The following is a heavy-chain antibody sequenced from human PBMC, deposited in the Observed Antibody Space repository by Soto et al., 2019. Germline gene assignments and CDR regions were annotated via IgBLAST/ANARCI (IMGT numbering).Heavy chain of an antibody. V-gene: IGHV4-38-2*01. CDR2: IYHSGST. D-gene: IGHD3-10*01. J-gene: IGHJ3*02. CDR1: GYSISSGYY. Sequence: SETLSLTCAVSGYSISSGYYWGWIRQPPGKGLEWIGSIYHSGSTYYNPSLKSRVTISVDTSKNQFSLRLSSVTAADTAVYYCARWPGVDDAFDIWGQGTMVTVSS. CDR3: ARWPGVDDAFDI.